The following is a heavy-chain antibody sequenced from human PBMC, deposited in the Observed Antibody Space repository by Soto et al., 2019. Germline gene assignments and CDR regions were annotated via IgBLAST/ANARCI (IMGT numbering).Heavy chain of an antibody. D-gene: IGHD2-2*01. CDR1: GYNFTGYW. V-gene: IGHV5-10-1*01. CDR2: IDPGDPYT. Sequence: GESLKISCKGSGYNFTGYWITWVRQMPGKGLEWMGRIDPGDPYTNYSPSFRGHVTFSADKSVSTAYLQWSSLKASDTATYYCARVILIPAGRGLDVWGQGTTVTVSS. CDR3: ARVILIPAGRGLDV. J-gene: IGHJ6*02.